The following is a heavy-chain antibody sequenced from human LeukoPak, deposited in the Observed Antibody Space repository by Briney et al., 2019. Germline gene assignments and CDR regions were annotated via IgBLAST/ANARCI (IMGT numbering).Heavy chain of an antibody. CDR2: ISYNSRSI. Sequence: PGGSLRLSCAASGFMFSTYEMNWVRQAPGKGLEWLSYISYNSRSIKYADSVKGRFTISRDNAKNSLYLQMNSLRAEDTAVYYCARGDYYYYYMDVWGKGTTVTISS. J-gene: IGHJ6*03. CDR3: ARGDYYYYYMDV. CDR1: GFMFSTYE. V-gene: IGHV3-48*03.